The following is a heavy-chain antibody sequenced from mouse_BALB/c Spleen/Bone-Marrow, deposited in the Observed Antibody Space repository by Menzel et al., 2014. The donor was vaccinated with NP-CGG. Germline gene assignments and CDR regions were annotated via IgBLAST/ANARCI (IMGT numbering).Heavy chain of an antibody. Sequence: DVKLVESGGGLVQPGGSLKLSCAASGFTFSSYGMSWVRQTPDKRLELVAIINSNGGSTYYPDSVKGRFTISRDNAKNTLYLQMSSLKSEDTAMYYCARDYDYDYWGQGTTLTVSS. CDR1: GFTFSSYG. J-gene: IGHJ2*01. CDR3: ARDYDYDY. D-gene: IGHD2-4*01. V-gene: IGHV5-6-3*01. CDR2: INSNGGST.